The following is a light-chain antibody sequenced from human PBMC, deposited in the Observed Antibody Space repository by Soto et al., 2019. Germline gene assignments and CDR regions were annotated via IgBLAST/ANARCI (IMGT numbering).Light chain of an antibody. CDR1: QSVSSSY. CDR3: QQYGSSLWT. J-gene: IGKJ1*01. Sequence: EIVMTQSPVTLSASPGERATLSCRASQSVSSSYLAWYQQKPGQAPRLLIFGASTRATGIPDRFSGSGSGTDFTLTISRLEPEDFAVYYCQQYGSSLWTFGQGTKVDIK. V-gene: IGKV3-20*01. CDR2: GAS.